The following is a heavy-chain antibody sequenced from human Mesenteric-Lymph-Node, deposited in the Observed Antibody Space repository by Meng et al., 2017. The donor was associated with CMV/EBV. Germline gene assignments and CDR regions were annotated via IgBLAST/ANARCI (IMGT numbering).Heavy chain of an antibody. D-gene: IGHD2-15*01. CDR2: IDWDDDQ. V-gene: IGHV2-5*02. CDR1: GGV. Sequence: GGVGGSLRQTAGKDLECLAIIDWDDDQRYSTSLKNRLTITKDTSTTQVVLTVTDMDPVDTATYYCAHTQRDRRLGCADGSCASFFDYWGEGTLVTVSS. CDR3: AHTQRDRRLGCADGSCASFFDY. J-gene: IGHJ4*02.